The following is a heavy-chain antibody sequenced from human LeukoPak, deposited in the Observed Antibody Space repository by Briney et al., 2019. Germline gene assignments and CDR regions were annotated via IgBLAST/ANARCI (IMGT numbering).Heavy chain of an antibody. CDR1: GFTFSTSA. CDR3: ARQGADRTAWYSGRPFFDY. CDR2: FSHIGTHT. D-gene: IGHD2-15*01. Sequence: GGSLRLSCAASGFTFSTSAMSWVRQSPGKGLEWVSSFSHIGTHTYYADSVKGRLAISRDNSKNTLYLQMNTVRAEDTAIYYCARQGADRTAWYSGRPFFDYWGQGVLVTVSS. V-gene: IGHV3-23*01. J-gene: IGHJ4*02.